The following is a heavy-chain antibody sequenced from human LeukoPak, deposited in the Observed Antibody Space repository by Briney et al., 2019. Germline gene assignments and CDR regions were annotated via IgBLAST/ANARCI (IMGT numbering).Heavy chain of an antibody. Sequence: PGGCLRLSCAASGFTFSSDVMSWVRQAPGEGLEWVSSISSSGAGTFYADSVKGRFTISRDNSKNTVDLQMNSLRAEDTAVYSCARVTFGFSNYWGQGTLVTVSS. V-gene: IGHV3-23*01. CDR3: ARVTFGFSNY. CDR1: GFTFSSDV. D-gene: IGHD2-21*02. J-gene: IGHJ4*02. CDR2: ISSSGAGT.